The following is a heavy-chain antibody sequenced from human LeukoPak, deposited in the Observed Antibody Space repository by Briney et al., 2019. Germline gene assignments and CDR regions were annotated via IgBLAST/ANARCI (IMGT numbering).Heavy chain of an antibody. CDR3: AKTTTGYSSGRYPGWAVDY. CDR1: GFTFNSYA. Sequence: GGSLRLSCAPSGFTFNSYAMYSVRQPPGKGLEWVSGIFRSGVSSQYADSVKGRFIFSRDNSKNTVYLKMNSLRPEDTAVYYCAKTTTGYSSGRYPGWAVDYWGQGTLVTVSS. J-gene: IGHJ4*02. D-gene: IGHD6-19*01. V-gene: IGHV3-23*01. CDR2: IFRSGVSS.